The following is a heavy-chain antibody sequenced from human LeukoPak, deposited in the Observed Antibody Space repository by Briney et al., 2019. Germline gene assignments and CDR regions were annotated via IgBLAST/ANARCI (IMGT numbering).Heavy chain of an antibody. J-gene: IGHJ4*02. D-gene: IGHD5-12*01. CDR3: AKDLLAATIDYYFDY. CDR2: ISGSGGRT. Sequence: GRCLRLSCAPSGFTFSSYAMSWARQAPGKGLEWVSVISGSGGRTYYSDSVKGRFTISRDNSKNTLYVQMNSLRAEDTAVYYCAKDLLAATIDYYFDYWGQ. V-gene: IGHV3-23*01. CDR1: GFTFSSYA.